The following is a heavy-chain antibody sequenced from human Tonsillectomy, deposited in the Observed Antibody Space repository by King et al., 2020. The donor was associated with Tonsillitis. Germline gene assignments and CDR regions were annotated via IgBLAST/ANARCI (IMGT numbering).Heavy chain of an antibody. J-gene: IGHJ4*02. CDR1: GGSISSSDHY. V-gene: IGHV4-39*01. Sequence: LQLQESGPGVVKPSETLSLTCTVSGGSISSSDHYWAWIRQPPGKGLEWIGYVYYSGTIFYNPSLKIRTTISGGTSENRFSLKLSSVTAADTAVYFCARYVSGSFDYWGQGALVTVSS. CDR2: VYYSGTI. D-gene: IGHD1-26*01. CDR3: ARYVSGSFDY.